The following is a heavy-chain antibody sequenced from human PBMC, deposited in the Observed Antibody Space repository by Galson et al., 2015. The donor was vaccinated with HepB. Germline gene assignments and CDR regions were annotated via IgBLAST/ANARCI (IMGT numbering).Heavy chain of an antibody. Sequence: SLRLSRAASGFTFSNYAMSWVRQAPGKGLEWVSSIRGSGVLTYYADSVKGRFTISRDNSKTTLYLRMDRLRAEDTAVYYCAPLIGVVIPPVLDYWGQGTRVTVSS. D-gene: IGHD2-21*01. CDR1: GFTFSNYA. CDR3: APLIGVVIPPVLDY. CDR2: IRGSGVLT. V-gene: IGHV3-23*01. J-gene: IGHJ4*02.